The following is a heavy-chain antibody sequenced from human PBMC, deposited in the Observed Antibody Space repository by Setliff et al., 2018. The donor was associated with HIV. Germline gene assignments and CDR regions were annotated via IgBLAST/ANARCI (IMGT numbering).Heavy chain of an antibody. CDR1: GITLSNYA. V-gene: IGHV3-23*01. CDR2: IKTDGSST. J-gene: IGHJ4*02. D-gene: IGHD3-22*01. CDR3: AKDRYYDSSGSPFDY. Sequence: GGSLRLSCAASGITLSNYAMSWVRQAPGKGLEWVSGIKTDGSSTSYADSVKGRFTISRDNSKNTLYLQMNSLRAKDAAVYYCAKDRYYDSSGSPFDYWGQGTLVTVSS.